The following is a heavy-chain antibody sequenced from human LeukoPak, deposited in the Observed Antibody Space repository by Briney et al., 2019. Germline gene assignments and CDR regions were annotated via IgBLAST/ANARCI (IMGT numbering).Heavy chain of an antibody. J-gene: IGHJ5*02. Sequence: SETLSLTCTVSGGSVSSFSWSWIRQPAGKGLEWIGRVYISESTTYNPSLKSRVTMSTDASKNQFSLNLSSVTAADTAVYYCAGDSTTFGRFDPWGQGTLVTVSS. CDR2: VYISEST. CDR3: AGDSTTFGRFDP. D-gene: IGHD3-10*01. V-gene: IGHV4-4*07. CDR1: GGSVSSFS.